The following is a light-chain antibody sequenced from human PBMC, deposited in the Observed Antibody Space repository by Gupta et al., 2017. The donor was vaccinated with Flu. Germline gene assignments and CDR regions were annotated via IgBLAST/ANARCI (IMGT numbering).Light chain of an antibody. Sequence: DSQMTQSPSSLSASVGDRITITCRTSQSLPNYLSWYRQKPGKAPKLLIYSASSLQSGVPSRFSGSGSGTNFTLTISSLQPEDFATYYGQQSSTFGEGTKLEIK. CDR3: QQSST. CDR1: QSLPNY. J-gene: IGKJ2*01. CDR2: SAS. V-gene: IGKV1-39*01.